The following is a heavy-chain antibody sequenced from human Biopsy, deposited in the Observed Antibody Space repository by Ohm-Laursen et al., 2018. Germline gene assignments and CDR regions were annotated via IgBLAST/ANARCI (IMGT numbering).Heavy chain of an antibody. V-gene: IGHV3-30*18. CDR2: ITHDGSKT. Sequence: SLRLSCTASGFTFSDYAMHWVRQAPGKGLEWVTIITHDGSKTYYADSVEGRFTISGDNSKNTLFLQMNSLRAEDTAVYYCAKGNGAYTNYGWYFDLWGRGTLVTVSS. J-gene: IGHJ2*01. D-gene: IGHD4-11*01. CDR3: AKGNGAYTNYGWYFDL. CDR1: GFTFSDYA.